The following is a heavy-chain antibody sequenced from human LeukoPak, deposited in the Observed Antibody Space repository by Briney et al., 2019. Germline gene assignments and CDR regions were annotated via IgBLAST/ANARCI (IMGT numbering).Heavy chain of an antibody. V-gene: IGHV4-59*11. D-gene: IGHD2-8*01. CDR1: SGSISSHY. CDR3: ARFLNNDNAGVPDTFDM. Sequence: PSETLSLTCTVSSGSISSHYWSWIRQSPERGLEWIGFIYYTGTTRYNPSLRGRVTMSVDSSRNHFSLKLTSMTAADTALYYCARFLNNDNAGVPDTFDMWGQGTMVTVSS. CDR2: IYYTGTT. J-gene: IGHJ3*02.